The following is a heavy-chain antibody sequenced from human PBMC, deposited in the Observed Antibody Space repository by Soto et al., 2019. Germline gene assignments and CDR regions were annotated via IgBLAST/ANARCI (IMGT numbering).Heavy chain of an antibody. CDR3: ARDRPLLVTATSGYFDY. CDR2: IGGSGDDT. Sequence: PGGSLRLSCAASGFTFSSCAMSWVRQAPGKGLEWVSGIGGSGDDTEYTDSVKGRFTISRDNSKNTLYLQMNSLRAEDTAVYYCARDRPLLVTATSGYFDYWGQGTLVTVSS. J-gene: IGHJ4*02. V-gene: IGHV3-23*01. D-gene: IGHD2-21*02. CDR1: GFTFSSCA.